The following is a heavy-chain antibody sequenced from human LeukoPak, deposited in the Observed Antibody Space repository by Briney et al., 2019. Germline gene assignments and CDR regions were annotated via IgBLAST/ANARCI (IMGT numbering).Heavy chain of an antibody. CDR3: ARGVPVEMATTYYFDY. Sequence: PSETLSLTCTVSGGSISSYYWSWIRRPPGKGLEWIGYIYYSGSTNYNPSLKSRVTISVDTSKNQFSLKLSSVTAADTAVYYCARGVPVEMATTYYFDYWGQGTLVTVSS. J-gene: IGHJ4*02. CDR1: GGSISSYY. V-gene: IGHV4-59*01. D-gene: IGHD5-24*01. CDR2: IYYSGST.